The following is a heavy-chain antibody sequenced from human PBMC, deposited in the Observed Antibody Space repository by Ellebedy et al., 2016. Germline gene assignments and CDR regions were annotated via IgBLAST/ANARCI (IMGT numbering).Heavy chain of an antibody. CDR1: GFTFDDYA. J-gene: IGHJ4*02. V-gene: IGHV3-23*01. Sequence: GGSLRLXXAASGFTFDDYAMHWVRQAPGGGLEWVSTISGGGDITVSADSVKGRFTISRDNSRNTLYLQMNSLRAEDTAVYYCYYGHYSGSWGQGTLVTVSS. D-gene: IGHD4-17*01. CDR3: YYGHYSGS. CDR2: ISGGGDIT.